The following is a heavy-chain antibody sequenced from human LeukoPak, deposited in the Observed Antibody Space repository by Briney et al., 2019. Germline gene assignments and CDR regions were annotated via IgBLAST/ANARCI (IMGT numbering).Heavy chain of an antibody. CDR1: GGSISSSSYY. CDR3: ARDRFDYGEGIPFDY. V-gene: IGHV4-61*02. CDR2: IYTSGST. Sequence: PSETLSLTCTVSGGSISSSSYYWGWIRQPAGKGLEWIGRIYTSGSTNYNPSLKSRVTMSVDTSKNQFSLKLSSVTAADTAVYYCARDRFDYGEGIPFDYWGQGTLVTVSS. J-gene: IGHJ4*02. D-gene: IGHD4-17*01.